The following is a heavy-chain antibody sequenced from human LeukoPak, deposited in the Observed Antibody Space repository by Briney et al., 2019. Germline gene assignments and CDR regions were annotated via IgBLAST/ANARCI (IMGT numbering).Heavy chain of an antibody. D-gene: IGHD6-19*01. V-gene: IGHV3-23*01. Sequence: GGSLRLSCAVSGFTFSSYAMSWVRQAPGKGLEWVSAISGSGGSTYYADSVKGRFTISRDNSKNTLYLQMNSLRAEDTAVYYCAKEGKQWLVQNLDYWAREPWSPSPQ. J-gene: IGHJ4*02. CDR1: GFTFSSYA. CDR2: ISGSGGST. CDR3: AKEGKQWLVQNLDY.